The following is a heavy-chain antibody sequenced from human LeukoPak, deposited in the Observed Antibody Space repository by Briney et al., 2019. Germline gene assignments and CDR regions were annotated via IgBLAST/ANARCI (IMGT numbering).Heavy chain of an antibody. CDR3: ASPASTIDSSGYYWNWFDP. J-gene: IGHJ5*02. CDR2: INPSGGST. D-gene: IGHD3-22*01. V-gene: IGHV1-46*01. Sequence: ASVKVSCKASGYTFTSYYMHWVRQAPGQGLEWMGIINPSGGSTSYAQKFQGRVTMTRDTSTSTVYMELSSLRSEDTAVYYCASPASTIDSSGYYWNWFDPWGQGTLVTVSS. CDR1: GYTFTSYY.